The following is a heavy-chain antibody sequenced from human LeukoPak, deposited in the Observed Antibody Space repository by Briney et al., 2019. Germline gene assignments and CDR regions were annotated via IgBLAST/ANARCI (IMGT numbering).Heavy chain of an antibody. V-gene: IGHV3-53*04. J-gene: IGHJ6*02. CDR2: IYSGGST. CDR1: GFTFSSYA. Sequence: GGSLRLSCAASGFTFSSYAMSWVSQAPGKGLEWVSVIYSGGSTYYADSVKGRFTISRHNSKNTLYLQMNSLRAEDTAVYYCARAQAFRGYYTQTEHYYYYYGMDVWGQGTTVTVSS. CDR3: ARAQAFRGYYTQTEHYYYYYGMDV. D-gene: IGHD3-3*01.